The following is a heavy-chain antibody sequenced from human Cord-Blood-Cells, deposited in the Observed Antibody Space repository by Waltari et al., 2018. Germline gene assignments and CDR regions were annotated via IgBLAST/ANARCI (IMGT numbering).Heavy chain of an antibody. D-gene: IGHD6-13*01. CDR1: GYTFTGYY. CDR3: ARGRSKLGSPFDY. V-gene: IGHV1-2*06. Sequence: QVQLVQSGAEVKTPGASVKVSCKASGYTFTGYYMHWVRQAPGQGLEWMGQIKPNNGGTNSAQKFQGRVTMTRDTSISTAYMELSRLRSDDTAVYYCARGRSKLGSPFDYWGQGTLVTVSS. CDR2: IKPNNGGT. J-gene: IGHJ4*02.